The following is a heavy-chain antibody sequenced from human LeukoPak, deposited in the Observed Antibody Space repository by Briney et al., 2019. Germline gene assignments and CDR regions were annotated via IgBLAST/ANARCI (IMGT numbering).Heavy chain of an antibody. CDR2: IYPGDSDT. CDR1: GYSFTSYL. CDR3: ARRGYTSSWSD. D-gene: IGHD6-13*01. V-gene: IGHV5-51*01. Sequence: GESLKISCKGSGYSFTSYLIAWVRQMLGKGLEWMGVIYPGDSDTRYSPSFQGQVTISADKSITTAYLQWSSLKASDTAIYYCARRGYTSSWSDWGQGTLVTVSS. J-gene: IGHJ4*02.